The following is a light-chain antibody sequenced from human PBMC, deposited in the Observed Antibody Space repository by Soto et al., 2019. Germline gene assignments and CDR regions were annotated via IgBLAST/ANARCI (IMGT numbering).Light chain of an antibody. CDR1: SSSIGAGYE. CDR2: GNG. J-gene: IGLJ3*02. V-gene: IGLV1-40*01. CDR3: AARDDTLNGAV. Sequence: QSVLTQPPSVSGAPGQRVTISCSGTSSSIGAGYEVHWYHQLPGTAPKLVVSGNGNRPSGVPDRLSASKSGTSASLAITGLQAEDEGHYYCAARDDTLNGAVFGGGTKLTVL.